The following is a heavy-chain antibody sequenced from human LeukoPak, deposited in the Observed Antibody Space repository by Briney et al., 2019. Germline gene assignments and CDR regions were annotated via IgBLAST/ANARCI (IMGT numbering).Heavy chain of an antibody. CDR3: AGERGEEYSSGWYKRNYFDN. D-gene: IGHD6-19*01. CDR1: GGSISSYY. CDR2: GDYSGGT. Sequence: SETLSLTCTVSGGSISSYYWSWIRQPPGKGLEWIASGDYSGGTYYNPSLESRVAISADMSKNQFSLKLTSVTGADTAVYYCAGERGEEYSSGWYKRNYFDNWGQGIRVTVSS. J-gene: IGHJ4*02. V-gene: IGHV4-59*12.